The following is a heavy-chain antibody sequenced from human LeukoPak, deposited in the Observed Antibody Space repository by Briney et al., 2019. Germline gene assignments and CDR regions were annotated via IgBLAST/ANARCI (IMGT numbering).Heavy chain of an antibody. CDR2: MNPNSGNT. D-gene: IGHD4-4*01. Sequence: ASVKVSCKASGYTFTSYDINWVRQATGQGLEWMGWMNPNSGNTGYAQKFQGRVTMTRNTSISTAYMELSSLRSEDAAVYYCARSTVTSYYYYGMDVWGQGTTVTVSS. CDR3: ARSTVTSYYYYGMDV. J-gene: IGHJ6*02. CDR1: GYTFTSYD. V-gene: IGHV1-8*01.